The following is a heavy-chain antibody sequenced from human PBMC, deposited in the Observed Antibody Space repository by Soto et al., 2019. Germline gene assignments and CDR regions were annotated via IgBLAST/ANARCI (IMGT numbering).Heavy chain of an antibody. J-gene: IGHJ4*02. CDR1: GGSVTSGGYY. D-gene: IGHD1-7*01. CDR3: ARDAGTTINYFDY. Sequence: PSETLSLTCTVSGGSVTSGGYYWSWLRQHPGKCLEWIGYIYYGETTHYNPSLKSRITMSADTSKNQFSLNLTSVTAADTAIYYCARDAGTTINYFDYWSQGTLVTVSS. CDR2: IYYGETT. V-gene: IGHV4-31*03.